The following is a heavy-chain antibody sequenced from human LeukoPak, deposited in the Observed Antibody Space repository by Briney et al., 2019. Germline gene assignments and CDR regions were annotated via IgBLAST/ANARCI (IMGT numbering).Heavy chain of an antibody. Sequence: SETLSLTCTVSGGSISSSSYYWGWIRQPPGKGLEWIGSIYYSGSTYYNPSLKSRVTISVDTSKNQFSLKLSSVTAADTAVYYCARDHYYDSSGYPYWGQGTLVTVSS. CDR2: IYYSGST. D-gene: IGHD3-22*01. CDR1: GGSISSSSYY. V-gene: IGHV4-39*07. CDR3: ARDHYYDSSGYPY. J-gene: IGHJ4*02.